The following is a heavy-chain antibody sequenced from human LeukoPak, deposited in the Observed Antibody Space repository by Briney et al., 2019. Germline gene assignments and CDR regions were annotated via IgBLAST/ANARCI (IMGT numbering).Heavy chain of an antibody. CDR3: ARKSGYARDY. CDR1: GESFSGYF. Sequence: SETLSLTCAVYGESFSGYFWNWIRQPPGKGLEWIGEINHSGSTSNHNPSLKSRVTMSVDTSKNQFSLKLSSVTAADTAVYYCARKSGYARDYWGQGSLVTVSS. D-gene: IGHD5-12*01. V-gene: IGHV4-34*01. J-gene: IGHJ4*02. CDR2: INHSGSTS.